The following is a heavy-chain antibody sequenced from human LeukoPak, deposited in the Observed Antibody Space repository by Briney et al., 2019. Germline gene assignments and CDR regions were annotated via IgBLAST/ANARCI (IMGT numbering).Heavy chain of an antibody. D-gene: IGHD5-24*01. CDR3: ARLNGYKFADY. CDR2: IFPGDSNT. J-gene: IGHJ4*02. CDR1: GYSFNSYW. V-gene: IGHV5-51*01. Sequence: GESLKISCQASGYSFNSYWIGWVRQMPGKGLEWMGIIFPGDSNTRYSPAFQGQVTMSVDMSTSTAYLQWSSLRASDIAMYYCARLNGYKFADYWGQGTLVTVSS.